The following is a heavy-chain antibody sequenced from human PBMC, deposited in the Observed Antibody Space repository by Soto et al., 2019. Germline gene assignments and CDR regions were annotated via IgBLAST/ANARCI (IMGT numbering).Heavy chain of an antibody. V-gene: IGHV1-69*13. J-gene: IGHJ3*02. CDR3: ARDTGHAFDI. CDR1: GGTFSSYA. Sequence: SVKGYCKASGGTFSSYAISWLRQAPGQGLEWMGGIIPIFGTANYAQKFQGRVTITADESTSTAYMELSSLRSEDTAVYYCARDTGHAFDIWGQGTMVT. CDR2: IIPIFGTA.